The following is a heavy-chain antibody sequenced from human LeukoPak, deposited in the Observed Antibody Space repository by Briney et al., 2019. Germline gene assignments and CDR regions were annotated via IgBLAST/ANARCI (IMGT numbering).Heavy chain of an antibody. D-gene: IGHD6-13*01. CDR3: AREGIAARAGSNWFDP. CDR2: IYTSGST. CDR1: GGSISSYY. V-gene: IGHV4-4*07. Sequence: PSETLSLTCTVSGGSISSYYWSWIRQPAGKGLEWIGRIYTSGSTNYNPSLKSRVTMSVDTSKNQFSLKLSSVTAADTAVYYCAREGIAARAGSNWFDPWGQGTLVTVSS. J-gene: IGHJ5*02.